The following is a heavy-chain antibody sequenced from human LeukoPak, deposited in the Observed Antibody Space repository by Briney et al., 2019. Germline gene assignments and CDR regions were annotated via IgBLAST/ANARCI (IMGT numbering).Heavy chain of an antibody. CDR2: IIPIFGTA. Sequence: ASVKVSCKASGGTFSSYAISWVRQAPGQGLECMGGIIPIFGTANYAQKFQGRVTITADESTSTAYMELSSLRSEDTAVYYCARDKFPGGFDYWGQGTLVTVSS. V-gene: IGHV1-69*13. CDR1: GGTFSSYA. CDR3: ARDKFPGGFDY. D-gene: IGHD3-16*01. J-gene: IGHJ4*02.